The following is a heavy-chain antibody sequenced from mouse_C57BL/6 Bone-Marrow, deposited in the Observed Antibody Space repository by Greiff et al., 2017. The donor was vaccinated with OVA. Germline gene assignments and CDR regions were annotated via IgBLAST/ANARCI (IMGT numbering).Heavy chain of an antibody. V-gene: IGHV1-82*01. J-gene: IGHJ2*01. CDR2: IYPGDGDT. D-gene: IGHD2-3*01. CDR1: GYAFSSSW. Sequence: VKLMESGPELVKPGASVKISCKASGYAFSSSWMNWVKQRPGKGLEWIGRIYPGDGDTNYNGKFKGKATLTADKSSSTAYMQLSSLTSEDSAVYFCARHEDGYYASYFDYWCRGTALTVSS. CDR3: ARHEDGYYASYFDY.